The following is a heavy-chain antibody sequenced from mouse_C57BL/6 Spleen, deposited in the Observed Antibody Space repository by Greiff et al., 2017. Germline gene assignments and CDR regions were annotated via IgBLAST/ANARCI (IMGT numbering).Heavy chain of an antibody. V-gene: IGHV5-16*01. CDR2: INYDGSST. Sequence: DVKLVESEGGLVQPGSSMKLSCTASGFTFSDYYMAWVRQVPEKGLEWVANINYDGSSTYYLDSLKSRFIISRDNAKNILFLQMSSLKSEDTATYYCAREFYYAMDYWGQGTSVTVSS. CDR3: AREFYYAMDY. CDR1: GFTFSDYY. J-gene: IGHJ4*01.